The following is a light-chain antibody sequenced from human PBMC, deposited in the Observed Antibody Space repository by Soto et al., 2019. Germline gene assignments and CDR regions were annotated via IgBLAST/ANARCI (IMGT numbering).Light chain of an antibody. CDR2: DAS. Sequence: EIVMTQSPVTLSLSPGETATLSCRASQTIRTTLAWYQQKAGQAPRLLIYDASTRATGIPARFSGSGSGTEFTLTISSLQSEDFAVYYCQQYTNWVTCGGGTQVEIE. CDR3: QQYTNWVT. J-gene: IGKJ4*01. CDR1: QTIRTT. V-gene: IGKV3-15*01.